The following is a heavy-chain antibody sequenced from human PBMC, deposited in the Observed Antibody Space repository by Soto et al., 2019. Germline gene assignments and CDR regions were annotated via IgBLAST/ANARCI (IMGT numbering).Heavy chain of an antibody. Sequence: GGSLRLSCAASGVTFDDYAMHWVRQAPGKGLEWVSGISWNSGSIGYADSVKGRFTISRDNAKNSLYLQMNSLRAEDTALYYCAKDIAGQWLVPDAFDIWGQGTMVTVSS. J-gene: IGHJ3*02. CDR3: AKDIAGQWLVPDAFDI. D-gene: IGHD6-19*01. V-gene: IGHV3-9*01. CDR2: ISWNSGSI. CDR1: GVTFDDYA.